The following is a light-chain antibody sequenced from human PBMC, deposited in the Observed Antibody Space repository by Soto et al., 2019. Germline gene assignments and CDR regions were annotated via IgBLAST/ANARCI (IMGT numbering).Light chain of an antibody. Sequence: DIVLTQSPATLAVSAGDSASLSCRASQNVANYLDWYQQKTGQAPRILIYESSNRATGIAARLSGSGSRTDLNLTISRLEPEDFAVYYCQKRSNWPQTCGQGTKVEIK. CDR3: QKRSNWPQT. V-gene: IGKV3-11*01. CDR2: ESS. CDR1: QNVANY. J-gene: IGKJ1*01.